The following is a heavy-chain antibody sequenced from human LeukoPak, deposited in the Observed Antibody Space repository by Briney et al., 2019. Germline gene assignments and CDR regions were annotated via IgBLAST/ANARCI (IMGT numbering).Heavy chain of an antibody. Sequence: SETLSLTCTVSGGSISSSSYYWGWIRQPPGKGLEWIGSLYYRGSTYYNPSLKSRVTILVDTSRNQFSLKVSSVTAADTAVYYCARDGGDGYNYDYWGQGTLVTVSS. CDR2: LYYRGST. V-gene: IGHV4-39*07. CDR3: ARDGGDGYNYDY. J-gene: IGHJ4*02. CDR1: GGSISSSSYY. D-gene: IGHD5-24*01.